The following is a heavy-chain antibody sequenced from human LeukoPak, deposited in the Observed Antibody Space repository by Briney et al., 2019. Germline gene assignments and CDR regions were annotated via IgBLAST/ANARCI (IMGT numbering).Heavy chain of an antibody. CDR2: ISGSGGST. Sequence: GGSLRLSCAASGFTVSSNYMSWVRQAPGKGLEWVSAISGSGGSTYYADSVKGRFTISRDNPKNTLYLQMNSLRAEDTAVYYCAKDLLDYSSWTSSYYYYYMDVWGKGTTVTVSS. D-gene: IGHD4-11*01. CDR1: GFTVSSNY. CDR3: AKDLLDYSSWTSSYYYYYMDV. V-gene: IGHV3-23*01. J-gene: IGHJ6*03.